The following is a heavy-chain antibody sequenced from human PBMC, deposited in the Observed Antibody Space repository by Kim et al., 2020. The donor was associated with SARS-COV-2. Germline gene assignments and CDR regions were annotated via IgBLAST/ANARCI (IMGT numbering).Heavy chain of an antibody. Sequence: NNAPKFQGRVKITADKSTSTAYMELSSLRSEDTAVYYCARDYGSGSYYKLWGQGTLVTVSS. V-gene: IGHV1-69*04. CDR3: ARDYGSGSYYKL. J-gene: IGHJ4*02. D-gene: IGHD3-10*01.